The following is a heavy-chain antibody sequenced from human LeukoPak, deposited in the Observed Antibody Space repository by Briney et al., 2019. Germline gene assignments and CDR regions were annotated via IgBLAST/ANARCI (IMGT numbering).Heavy chain of an antibody. Sequence: PSQTLSLTCTVSGGSISSGGYYWSWIRQHPGKGLEWIGYIYYSGSTYYNPSLKSRVTISVDTSKNQFSLKLSSVTAADTAVYYCARGESGGSGWFDPWGQGTLVTVSS. CDR1: GGSISSGGYY. J-gene: IGHJ5*02. CDR2: IYYSGST. CDR3: ARGESGGSGWFDP. V-gene: IGHV4-31*03. D-gene: IGHD2-15*01.